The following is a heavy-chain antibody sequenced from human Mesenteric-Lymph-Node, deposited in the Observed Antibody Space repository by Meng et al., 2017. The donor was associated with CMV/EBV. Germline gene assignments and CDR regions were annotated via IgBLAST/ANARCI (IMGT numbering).Heavy chain of an antibody. CDR1: GGSVSSGSYY. CDR2: IFHTGST. V-gene: IGHV4-39*07. D-gene: IGHD1-7*01. J-gene: IGHJ4*02. CDR3: ARRNYAAYYFDY. Sequence: SETLSLTCTVSGGSVSSGSYYWSWIRQPPGKGLEWIGNIFHTGSTYYNPSLKSRVTISVDTSKNQFSLKLSSVTAADTAVYSCARRNYAAYYFDYWGQGTLVTVSS.